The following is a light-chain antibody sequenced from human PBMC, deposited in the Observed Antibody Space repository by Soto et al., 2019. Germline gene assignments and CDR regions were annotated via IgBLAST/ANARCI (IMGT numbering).Light chain of an antibody. CDR2: DAS. Sequence: EIVLTQSPGTLSLSPGERATLSCRASQTVPSRYLAWYQQKAGQAPRLLVFDASTRATGIPDRFSGSGSGTDFDLTISRLEPEDFAVYYCLQFAISPKTFGQGTNVQIK. J-gene: IGKJ1*01. CDR1: QTVPSRY. V-gene: IGKV3-20*01. CDR3: LQFAISPKT.